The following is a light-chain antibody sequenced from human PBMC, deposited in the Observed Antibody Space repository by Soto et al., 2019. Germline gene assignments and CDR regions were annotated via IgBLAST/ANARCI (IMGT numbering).Light chain of an antibody. CDR1: QSVKNSY. Sequence: IVMTQSPATLSVSPGERATLSCRASQSVKNSYLAWYQQKPGQSPRLVIYGVSNRATGIPNRFSGGGFGTDFTLTISRLEPEDFAVYYCEQYDGSPRTFGQGTKV. CDR3: EQYDGSPRT. V-gene: IGKV3-20*01. CDR2: GVS. J-gene: IGKJ1*01.